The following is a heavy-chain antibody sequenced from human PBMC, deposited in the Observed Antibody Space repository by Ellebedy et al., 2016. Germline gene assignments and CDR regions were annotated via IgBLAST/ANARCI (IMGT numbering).Heavy chain of an antibody. CDR3: TGWRSGDPT. CDR2: TRKKANNYTT. CDR1: GFILSGHD. V-gene: IGHV3-72*01. D-gene: IGHD4-17*01. J-gene: IGHJ5*02. Sequence: GGSLRLSCTVSGFILSGHDMDWVRQAPGKGLEWVGRTRKKANNYTTEYAASVKGRFTISRDASKNSLYLQMNSLKIEDTAVYYCTGWRSGDPTWGQGTLVTVSS.